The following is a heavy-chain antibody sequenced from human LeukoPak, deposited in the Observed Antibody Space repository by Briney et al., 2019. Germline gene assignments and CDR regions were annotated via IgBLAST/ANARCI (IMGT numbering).Heavy chain of an antibody. Sequence: GGSLRLSCAASGFTFSSYAMSWVRQAPGKGLEWVSAISGSGGSTYYADSVKGRFTISRDNSKNTLYLQMNSLRAEDTAVYYCAREGGYSSGWYGNYWGQGTLVTVSS. V-gene: IGHV3-23*01. CDR2: ISGSGGST. J-gene: IGHJ4*02. D-gene: IGHD6-19*01. CDR1: GFTFSSYA. CDR3: AREGGYSSGWYGNY.